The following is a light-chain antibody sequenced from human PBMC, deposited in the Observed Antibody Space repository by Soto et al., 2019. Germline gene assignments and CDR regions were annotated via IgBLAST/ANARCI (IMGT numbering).Light chain of an antibody. CDR1: QDINNR. CDR2: AVS. Sequence: DVQMTQSPSSLSASVGDRVTITCRASQDINNRLAWYQHKPGKVPNLLIFAVSTLHSGVPSRFSGGGSGTDFTLTISSLQPEDVATYYCQNYNSAPPAGAFGGGTKVEVK. V-gene: IGKV1-27*01. J-gene: IGKJ4*01. CDR3: QNYNSAPPAGA.